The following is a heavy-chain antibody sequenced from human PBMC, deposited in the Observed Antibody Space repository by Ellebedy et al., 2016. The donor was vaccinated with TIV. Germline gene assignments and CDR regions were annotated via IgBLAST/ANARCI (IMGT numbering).Heavy chain of an antibody. CDR3: ARDKPHNWFDP. CDR2: ISGSSTTI. V-gene: IGHV3-48*04. Sequence: PGGSLRLSCAASKFTFSTYPMNWVRQAPGKGLEWVSYISGSSTTIYYADSVKGRFTISRDNAKNTLYLEMNSLRAEDTAMYYCARDKPHNWFDPWGQGTLVTVSS. CDR1: KFTFSTYP. J-gene: IGHJ5*02.